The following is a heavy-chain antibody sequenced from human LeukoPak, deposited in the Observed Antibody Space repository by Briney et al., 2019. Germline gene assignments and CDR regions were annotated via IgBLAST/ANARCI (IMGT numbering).Heavy chain of an antibody. Sequence: SETLSLTCTVSGYSISSGYYWGWIRQPPGKGLEWIGSIYHSGSTYYNPSLKSRVTISVDTSKNQFSLNLNSVTAADTAVYFCAREGGYISGYIFDSWGHGILVSVSS. D-gene: IGHD5-18*01. CDR1: GYSISSGYY. J-gene: IGHJ4*01. CDR2: IYHSGST. V-gene: IGHV4-38-2*02. CDR3: AREGGYISGYIFDS.